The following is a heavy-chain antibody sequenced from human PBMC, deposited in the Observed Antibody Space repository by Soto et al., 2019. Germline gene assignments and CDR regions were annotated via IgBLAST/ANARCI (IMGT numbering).Heavy chain of an antibody. CDR1: GGSINSGDYY. Sequence: SETLSLTCTVSGGSINSGDYYWSWIRQHPGKGLEWIGYIYFSGSTYYNPSLKSRVTISVDTSKNQFSLKLSSVTAADTAVYYCARGAPYDYVWGSRSHYSYGMDVWGQGTTVTVSS. CDR3: ARGAPYDYVWGSRSHYSYGMDV. J-gene: IGHJ6*02. CDR2: IYFSGST. D-gene: IGHD3-16*01. V-gene: IGHV4-30-4*08.